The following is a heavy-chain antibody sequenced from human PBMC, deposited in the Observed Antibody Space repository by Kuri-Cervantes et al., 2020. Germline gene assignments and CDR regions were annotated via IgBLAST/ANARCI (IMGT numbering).Heavy chain of an antibody. CDR3: ARLDPRFGKSPFDY. CDR2: IYHSGST. CDR1: GYSISSGYY. J-gene: IGHJ4*02. V-gene: IGHV4-38-2*01. Sequence: GSLRLSCAVSGYSISSGYYWGWIRQPPGKGLEWIGSIYHSGSTYYNPSLKSRVTISVDTSKNQFSLKLSSVTAADTAVYYCARLDPRFGKSPFDYWGQGTLVTVSS. D-gene: IGHD3-10*01.